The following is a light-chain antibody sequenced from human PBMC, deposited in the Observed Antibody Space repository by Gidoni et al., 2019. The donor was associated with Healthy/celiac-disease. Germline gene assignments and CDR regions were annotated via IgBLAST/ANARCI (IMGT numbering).Light chain of an antibody. CDR2: DAS. Sequence: DIQMTQSPSSLSASVGDRVTITCKASQEISKYLNWYQQKPGKAPKLLIYDASNLETGVPSRFSGSVSGTDFTFTISSLQPEDIATYYCQQYDNLLTWTFXQXTKVEIK. CDR3: QQYDNLLTWT. CDR1: QEISKY. J-gene: IGKJ1*01. V-gene: IGKV1-33*01.